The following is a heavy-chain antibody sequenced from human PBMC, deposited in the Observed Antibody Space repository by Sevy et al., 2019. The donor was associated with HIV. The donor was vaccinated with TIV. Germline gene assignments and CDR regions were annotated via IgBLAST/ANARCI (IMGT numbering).Heavy chain of an antibody. D-gene: IGHD2-15*01. J-gene: IGHJ4*02. CDR3: VRHGDIVDRAFDY. Sequence: SETLSLTCTVSGGSISSSSYDWGWIRQPPGKGLEWIGSMYYSGSTSYNPSLKSRVTISVDTSKNQFSLKLSSVTVADTAVYYCVRHGDIVDRAFDYWGQGTLVTVSS. CDR2: MYYSGST. V-gene: IGHV4-39*01. CDR1: GGSISSSSYD.